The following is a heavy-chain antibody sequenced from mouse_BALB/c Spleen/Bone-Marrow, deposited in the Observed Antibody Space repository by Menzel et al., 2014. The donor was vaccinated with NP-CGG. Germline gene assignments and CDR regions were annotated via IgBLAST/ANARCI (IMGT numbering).Heavy chain of an antibody. CDR3: AIYGNGLMDY. CDR2: IYPANGDT. D-gene: IGHD2-1*01. CDR1: GFNIKDTY. V-gene: IGHV14-3*02. J-gene: IGHJ4*01. Sequence: VQLQQSGAELVKPGASVKLSCTASGFNIKDTYMHWVKQRPEQGLEWIGRIYPANGDTKYDPKFQGKATITADTSSNTAYLQLSSLTSEDTAVYYCAIYGNGLMDYWGQGTSVTVSS.